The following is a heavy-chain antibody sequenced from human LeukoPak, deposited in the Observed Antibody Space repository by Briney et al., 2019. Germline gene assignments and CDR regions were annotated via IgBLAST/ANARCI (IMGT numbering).Heavy chain of an antibody. V-gene: IGHV3-48*03. J-gene: IGHJ3*02. CDR1: GFTFSSYE. D-gene: IGHD4-11*01. CDR2: ISSGGSTI. CDR3: ARHDYPDAFDI. Sequence: GGSLGLSCAASGFTFSSYEMNWVRQAPGKGLEWVSYISSGGSTIYYEDSVKGRFTISRDNAKNSLYLQMNSLRAEDTAVYYCARHDYPDAFDIWGQGTMVTVSS.